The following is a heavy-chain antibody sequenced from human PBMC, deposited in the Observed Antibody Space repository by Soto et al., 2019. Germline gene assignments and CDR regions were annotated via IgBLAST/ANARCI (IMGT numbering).Heavy chain of an antibody. J-gene: IGHJ4*02. CDR2: IYHSGST. CDR3: ASAGRGLIAARYYFDY. D-gene: IGHD6-13*01. V-gene: IGHV4-38-2*01. CDR1: GYSISSGYY. Sequence: SETLSLTCAVSGYSISSGYYWGWIRQPPGKGLEWIGSIYHSGSTYYNPSLKSRVTISVDTSKNQFSLKLSSVTAADTAVYYCASAGRGLIAARYYFDYWGQGTLVTVSS.